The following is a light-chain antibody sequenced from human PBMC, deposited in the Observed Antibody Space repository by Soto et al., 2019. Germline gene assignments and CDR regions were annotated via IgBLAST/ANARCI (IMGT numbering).Light chain of an antibody. CDR1: QSISNS. J-gene: IGKJ1*01. CDR3: QQRYSSSWT. Sequence: DIQMTQSPSSLSASVGDRVTISCRASQSISNSLNWYQQKAGRAPKLLIYDTSSLQRGVPSRFSGGGSGTDFTLTISSLQPEDFATYYCQQRYSSSWTFGQGTKVEIK. CDR2: DTS. V-gene: IGKV1-39*01.